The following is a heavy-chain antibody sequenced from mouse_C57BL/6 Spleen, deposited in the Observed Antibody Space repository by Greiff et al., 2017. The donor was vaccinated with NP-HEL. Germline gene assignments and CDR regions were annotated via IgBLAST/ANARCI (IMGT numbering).Heavy chain of an antibody. J-gene: IGHJ4*01. D-gene: IGHD3-3*01. Sequence: EVQLQQSGPVLVKPGASVKMSCKASGYTFTDYNMNWVKQSHGKSLEWIGVINPYNGGTSYNEKFKGKATLTVDKSSSTAYMELNSLTSEDSAVYYWARGQNAMDYWGQGTSVTVSS. V-gene: IGHV1-19*01. CDR1: GYTFTDYN. CDR2: INPYNGGT. CDR3: ARGQNAMDY.